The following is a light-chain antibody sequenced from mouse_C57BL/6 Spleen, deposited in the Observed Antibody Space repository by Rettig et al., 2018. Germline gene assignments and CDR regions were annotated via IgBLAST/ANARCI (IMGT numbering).Light chain of an antibody. CDR1: PSVSH. CDR2: DTS. Sequence: QIVLTQSPAIMSASPGEKVTMTCSASPSVSHMYWYQQKPGSSPRLLIYDTSNLASGVPVRFSGSGSGTSYSLTISRMEAEDAATYYCQQWSSYPYTFGGGTKLEIK. V-gene: IGKV4-55*01. CDR3: QQWSSYPYT. J-gene: IGKJ2*01.